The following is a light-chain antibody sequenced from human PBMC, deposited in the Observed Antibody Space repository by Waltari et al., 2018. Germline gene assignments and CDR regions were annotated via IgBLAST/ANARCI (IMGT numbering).Light chain of an antibody. J-gene: IGLJ2*01. V-gene: IGLV2-14*03. CDR2: DVT. CDR1: RSDVGPY. CDR3: SSYTEHSPPVI. Sequence: QSALTQPASVSGSPGQSITLSCAGDRSDVGPYISWFQQHPGKPPKPIIYDVTHRPLGVSDRFSGSKSDNTASLTISGLQADDEAVYYCSSYTEHSPPVIFGGGTNLIVL.